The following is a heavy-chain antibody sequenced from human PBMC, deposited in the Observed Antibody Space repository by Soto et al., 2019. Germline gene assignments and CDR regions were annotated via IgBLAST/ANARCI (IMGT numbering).Heavy chain of an antibody. CDR2: ISYSGSI. CDR3: ARGQDGSGDGMDV. J-gene: IGHJ6*02. CDR1: GGSIRSSSYY. D-gene: IGHD3-22*01. Sequence: QLQLQESGPGLVKPSETLSLTCTVSGGSIRSSSYYWGWIRQPPGMGLEWIGSISYSGSIYHNPSLKSRVTMSVDTSKNQFSLELSSVTAADTAVYYCARGQDGSGDGMDVWGQGTTVIVSS. V-gene: IGHV4-39*01.